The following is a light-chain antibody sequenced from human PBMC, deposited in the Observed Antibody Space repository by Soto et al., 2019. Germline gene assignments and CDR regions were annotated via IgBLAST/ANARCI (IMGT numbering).Light chain of an antibody. CDR2: VTS. Sequence: EIVLTQSPGTLSLSPGERATLSCRASQGVSSSYLAWYQQIPGQSPSLLIYVTSSRATGIPDRFSGSGSGTDFTLTISSLEPEDSAVYYCQQYGSSPLTFGGGTKVDI. J-gene: IGKJ4*01. V-gene: IGKV3-20*01. CDR3: QQYGSSPLT. CDR1: QGVSSSY.